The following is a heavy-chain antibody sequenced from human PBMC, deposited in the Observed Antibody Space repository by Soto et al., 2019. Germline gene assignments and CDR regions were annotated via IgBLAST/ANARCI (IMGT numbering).Heavy chain of an antibody. Sequence: SETLSLTCTVSGGSIRSYYWTWIRQPPGKGLEWLGYIFYSGSTFYNPSLKSRVTISIHTSKSQFSLQLTSVTAADTAVYYCARGAADTAMVDSWGQGTLVTV. CDR3: ARGAADTAMVDS. V-gene: IGHV4-59*12. CDR1: GGSIRSYY. J-gene: IGHJ4*02. CDR2: IFYSGST. D-gene: IGHD5-18*01.